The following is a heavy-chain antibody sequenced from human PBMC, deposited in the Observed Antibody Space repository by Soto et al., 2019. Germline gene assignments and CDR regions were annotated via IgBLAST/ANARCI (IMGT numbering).Heavy chain of an antibody. CDR2: ISGGDGYT. V-gene: IGHV3-23*01. D-gene: IGHD6-13*01. Sequence: GGSLRLSCVASGFTFRSYAMSWVRQVPGKGLEWVAVISGGDGYTEYGESVKGRFTISRDNSKNTLYLQMNSLRAEDTAIYYCAKDSLPGIAAAGTVYWGQGTLVTVSS. CDR3: AKDSLPGIAAAGTVY. J-gene: IGHJ4*02. CDR1: GFTFRSYA.